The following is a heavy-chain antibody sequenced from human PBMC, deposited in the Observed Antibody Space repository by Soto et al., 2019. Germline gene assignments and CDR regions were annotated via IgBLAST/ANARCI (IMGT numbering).Heavy chain of an antibody. CDR2: IHHSGGT. D-gene: IGHD6-6*01. J-gene: IGHJ4*02. CDR3: ARASSSSSAADS. V-gene: IGHV4-4*02. Sequence: PSETLSLTCTVSGDSISSHDWWSWVRQPPGKAMEWIGEIHHSGGTNYKPSLRSRLTISVDNSKNHFAMRLSSVTAADTAVYYCARASSSSSAADSWGQGTLVTVSS. CDR1: GDSISSHDW.